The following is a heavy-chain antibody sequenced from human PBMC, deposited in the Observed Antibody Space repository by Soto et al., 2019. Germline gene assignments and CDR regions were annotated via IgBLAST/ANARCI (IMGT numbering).Heavy chain of an antibody. Sequence: ASVKVSCKASGYAFTNFGISWVRQAPGQGLEWMGWNSAYNGNTNYAQKFQGRVTITTDTSTSTAYMELSSLRSDDTAVYYCARDEKYYYDSSGYPYGMDVWGQGTTVSVSS. CDR3: ARDEKYYYDSSGYPYGMDV. CDR2: NSAYNGNT. D-gene: IGHD3-22*01. CDR1: GYAFTNFG. J-gene: IGHJ6*02. V-gene: IGHV1-18*01.